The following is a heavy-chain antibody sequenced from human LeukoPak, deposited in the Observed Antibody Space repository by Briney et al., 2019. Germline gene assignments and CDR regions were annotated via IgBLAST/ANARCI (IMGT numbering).Heavy chain of an antibody. CDR1: GFTFSNDG. CDR2: ISPSGDIT. D-gene: IGHD5-12*01. V-gene: IGHV3-23*01. CDR3: ARDSGWIRFQY. J-gene: IGHJ1*01. Sequence: GGSLRLSCAGYGFTFSNDGMNWVRQAAGKGLEWVSGISPSGDITYYMDSVKGRFTISRDNSKNTFYLQMNSLRAEDTAVYYCARDSGWIRFQYWGQGNLVTVSS.